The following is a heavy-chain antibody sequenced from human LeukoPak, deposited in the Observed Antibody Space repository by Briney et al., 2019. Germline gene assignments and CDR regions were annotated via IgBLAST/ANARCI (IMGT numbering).Heavy chain of an antibody. J-gene: IGHJ6*02. CDR2: VNEDGGTT. V-gene: IGHV3-43*02. D-gene: IGHD6-6*01. Sequence: GGSLRLSCAASGLTFDDYAMYWVRQAPGKGLEWVSLVNEDGGTTYYADSVKGRFTISRDNSKNSLYLQMNSLRTEDTALYYCAKDDRINRRGWQPQGSYGMDVWGQGTTVTVSS. CDR1: GLTFDDYA. CDR3: AKDDRINRRGWQPQGSYGMDV.